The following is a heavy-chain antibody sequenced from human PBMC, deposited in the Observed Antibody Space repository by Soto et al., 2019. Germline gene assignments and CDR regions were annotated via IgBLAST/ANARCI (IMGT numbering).Heavy chain of an antibody. CDR2: ISDNGGTT. D-gene: IGHD6-13*01. CDR1: ESTFSNYA. V-gene: IGHV3-23*01. J-gene: IGHJ4*02. CDR3: SKDPQQLLVYSDY. Sequence: HPGGSLRLSCAASESTFSNYAMGWVRQAPGKGLEWVSSISDNGGTTYYADSVKGRFTISRDNSKNTLYLQMNSLRAEDTAVYYFSKDPQQLLVYSDYWGQGTQVTVAS.